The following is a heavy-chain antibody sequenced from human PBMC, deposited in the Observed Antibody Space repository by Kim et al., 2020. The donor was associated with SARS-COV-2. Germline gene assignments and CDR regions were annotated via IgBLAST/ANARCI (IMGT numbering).Heavy chain of an antibody. CDR1: GFTFGNYA. D-gene: IGHD1-1*01. Sequence: GGSLRLSCAASGFTFGNYAMHWVRQVPGKGLEWVSGISWNSGSRGYADSVKGRFTISRDNARNSLFLQMDSLRAEDTALYYCAKDPHNHYYDMDVWGQGTTVTVSS. CDR3: AKDPHNHYYDMDV. CDR2: ISWNSGSR. J-gene: IGHJ6*02. V-gene: IGHV3-9*01.